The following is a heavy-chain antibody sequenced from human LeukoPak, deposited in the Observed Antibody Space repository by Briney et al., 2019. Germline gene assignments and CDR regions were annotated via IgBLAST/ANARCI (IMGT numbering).Heavy chain of an antibody. V-gene: IGHV1-8*01. CDR1: GYTFTSYD. Sequence: ASVKVSCKASGYTFTSYDINWVRQATGQGLEWMGWMNPNSGSTGYAQKFQGRVTMTRNTSISTAYMELSSLRSEDTAVYYCARDGEYCSGGSCWDWFDPWGQGTLVTVSS. D-gene: IGHD2-15*01. J-gene: IGHJ5*02. CDR2: MNPNSGST. CDR3: ARDGEYCSGGSCWDWFDP.